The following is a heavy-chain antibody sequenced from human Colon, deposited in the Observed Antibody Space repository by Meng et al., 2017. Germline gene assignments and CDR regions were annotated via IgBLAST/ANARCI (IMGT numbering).Heavy chain of an antibody. Sequence: GSLRPSCAVSGFTFSDHYMDWVRQAPGKGLEWVGRTRNKANSYTTEYAASAKGRFTISRDDSKNSLYLQMNSLKTEDTAVYYCVRVRQYSFDYWGRETLVTVSS. CDR1: GFTFSDHY. V-gene: IGHV3-72*01. D-gene: IGHD4-11*01. J-gene: IGHJ4*02. CDR3: VRVRQYSFDY. CDR2: TRNKANSYTT.